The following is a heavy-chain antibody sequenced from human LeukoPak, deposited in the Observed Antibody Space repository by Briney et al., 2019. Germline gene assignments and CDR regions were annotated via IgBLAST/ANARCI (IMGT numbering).Heavy chain of an antibody. J-gene: IGHJ4*02. CDR2: ISYDGSIE. CDR3: ARDKVDYQLLYYFYY. CDR1: GFTFSRYA. Sequence: GGSLRLSCAASGFTFSRYAMRWVRQAPGKGLEWVAVISYDGSIEYYADSVKGRFTISRDNSKNTLYLQMNSLRAEDTAVYYCARDKVDYQLLYYFYYWGQGTLVTVSS. D-gene: IGHD2-2*01. V-gene: IGHV3-30-3*01.